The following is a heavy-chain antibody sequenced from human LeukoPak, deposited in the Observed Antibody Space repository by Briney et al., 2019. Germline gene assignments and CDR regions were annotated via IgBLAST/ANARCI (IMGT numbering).Heavy chain of an antibody. CDR3: ARGRPVSGLFY. Sequence: PSETLSLTCTVSGGSISSYYWSWIRQPPGKGLEWIGYIYYSGSTNYNPSLKSRVTISVDTSKNQFSLKLSSVTAADTAVYYCARGRPVSGLFYWGQGTLVTVSS. J-gene: IGHJ4*02. V-gene: IGHV4-59*12. CDR2: IYYSGST. CDR1: GGSISSYY.